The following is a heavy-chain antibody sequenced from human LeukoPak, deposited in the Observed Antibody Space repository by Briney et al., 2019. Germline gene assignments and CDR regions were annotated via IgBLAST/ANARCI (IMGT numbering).Heavy chain of an antibody. CDR2: INPNSGDT. CDR1: GYTFTGYY. CDR3: ASYASGYNWLKV. D-gene: IGHD1-1*01. V-gene: IGHV1-2*02. Sequence: GASVKVSCKASGYTFTGYYMHWVRQAPGQGLEWMGWINPNSGDTKYAQKFQGRVTISRDTSINTAYMELIRLKSDDTAVYYCASYASGYNWLKVWGQGTLVTVSS. J-gene: IGHJ4*02.